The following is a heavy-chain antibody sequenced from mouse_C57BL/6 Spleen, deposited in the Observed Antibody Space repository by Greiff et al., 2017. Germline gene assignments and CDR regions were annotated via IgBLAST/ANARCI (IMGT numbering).Heavy chain of an antibody. CDR3: TTWSNFAGFAY. CDR2: IDPENGDT. J-gene: IGHJ3*01. D-gene: IGHD2-5*01. CDR1: GFNIKDDY. Sequence: VQLQQSGAELVRPGASVKLSCTASGFNIKDDYMNWVKQRPEQGLEWIGWIDPENGDTEYASKFQGKATITADTSSNTAYRQLSSLTSEDTAVYYCTTWSNFAGFAYWGQGTLVTVSA. V-gene: IGHV14-4*01.